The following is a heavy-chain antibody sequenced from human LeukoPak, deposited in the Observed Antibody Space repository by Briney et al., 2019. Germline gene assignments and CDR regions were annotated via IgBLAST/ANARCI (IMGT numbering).Heavy chain of an antibody. D-gene: IGHD3-9*01. CDR3: AKGKEYYDTWTGDSHSYNYYGMDV. J-gene: IGHJ6*02. V-gene: IGHV3-23*01. CDR1: GFTFSSYA. CDR2: ISGSGGST. Sequence: PGGSLRLSCAPSGFTFSSYAMTWVRQTPGKGVEWVSAISGSGGSTFYADSVKGRFTISRDNSKNALYLQKHSVRAEDTAVHYFAKGKEYYDTWTGDSHSYNYYGMDVWGQGTTVTVSS.